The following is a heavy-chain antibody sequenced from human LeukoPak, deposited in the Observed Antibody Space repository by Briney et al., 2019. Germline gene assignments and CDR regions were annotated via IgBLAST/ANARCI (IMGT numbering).Heavy chain of an antibody. Sequence: GGSLRLSCAVSGSTFSSYAMSWVRQAPGKGLEWVSGISGSGGSTYYADSVKGRFTISRDNSNNTLYLQMHSLRAEDTAIYYCAKAKDVSITAAGTGDDWGQGTLVTVSS. CDR2: ISGSGGST. CDR3: AKAKDVSITAAGTGDD. V-gene: IGHV3-23*01. D-gene: IGHD6-13*01. J-gene: IGHJ4*02. CDR1: GSTFSSYA.